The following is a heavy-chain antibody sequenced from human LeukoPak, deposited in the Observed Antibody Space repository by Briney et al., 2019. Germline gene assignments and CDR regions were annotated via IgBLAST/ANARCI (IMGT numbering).Heavy chain of an antibody. CDR2: IYASGTT. CDR3: AREGVTIGGRGLDY. J-gene: IGHJ4*02. V-gene: IGHV4-4*07. D-gene: IGHD3-3*01. Sequence: SETLFLTCSVHGDPIRCYFCSWIRQTAGKGLERIGRIYASGTTNYNPSLKSRVTMSVDTSKNQFSLNLSSVTDADTAVYYCAREGVTIGGRGLDYWGQGALVTVSS. CDR1: GDPIRCYF.